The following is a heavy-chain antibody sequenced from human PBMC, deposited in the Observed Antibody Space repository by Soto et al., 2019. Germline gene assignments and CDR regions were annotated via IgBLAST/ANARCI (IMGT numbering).Heavy chain of an antibody. CDR1: GASITSSSYL. V-gene: IGHV4-39*01. CDR3: ARGIGYYFDS. Sequence: PSETLSLTCTVSGASITSSSYLWGWIRQPPGKGLEWIGNIHYRGSTYYNASLKSRVTISVDTSKNQFTLRLSSVTAADSAVYSCARGIGYYFDSWGQGTLVTVSS. CDR2: IHYRGST. J-gene: IGHJ4*02. D-gene: IGHD5-12*01.